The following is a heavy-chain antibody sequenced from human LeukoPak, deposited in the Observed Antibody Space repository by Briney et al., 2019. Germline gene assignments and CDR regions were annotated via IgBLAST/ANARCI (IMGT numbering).Heavy chain of an antibody. CDR2: TSSSDDGK. CDR1: GFTFSSYA. V-gene: IGHV3-23*01. Sequence: GGSLRLSCAASGFTFSSYAMSWVRRAPGKGLEWVSATSSSDDGKYYADSVRGRFTISRDNSGNTMYLQMNSLRAEDAAVYYCAKAPVTSCRGAFCYPFDSWGQGTLVTVSS. J-gene: IGHJ4*02. CDR3: AKAPVTSCRGAFCYPFDS. D-gene: IGHD2-15*01.